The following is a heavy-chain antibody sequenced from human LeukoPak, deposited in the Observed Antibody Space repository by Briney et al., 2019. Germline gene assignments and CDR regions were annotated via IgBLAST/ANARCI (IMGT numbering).Heavy chain of an antibody. D-gene: IGHD7-27*01. J-gene: IGHJ4*02. Sequence: KPSETLSLTCTVSGGSIXSXXXXXXXXXPGXXLXWIGYIYYSGTTSYNPSLKSRVTISLDTSKNQFSLKLSSVTAADTAVYYCARGANWGSPDYWGQGTLVTVSS. V-gene: IGHV4-59*01. CDR1: GGSIXSXX. CDR2: IYYSGTT. CDR3: ARGANWGSPDY.